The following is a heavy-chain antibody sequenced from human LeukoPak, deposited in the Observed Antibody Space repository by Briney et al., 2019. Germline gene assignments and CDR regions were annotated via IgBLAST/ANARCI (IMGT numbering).Heavy chain of an antibody. D-gene: IGHD1-26*01. CDR1: GFTFSSYS. CDR2: ISTTSDYI. CDR3: AKDISGATAALDY. V-gene: IGHV3-21*04. J-gene: IGHJ4*02. Sequence: PGGSLRLSCAASGFTFSSYSMNWVRQAPGKGLEWVSSISTTSDYIYYADSLKGRLTISRDNAKNSLYLQMNSLRAEDTALYSCAKDISGATAALDYWGQGTLVTVSS.